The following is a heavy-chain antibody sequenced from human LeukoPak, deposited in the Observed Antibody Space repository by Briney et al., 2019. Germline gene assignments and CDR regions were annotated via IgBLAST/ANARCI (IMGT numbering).Heavy chain of an antibody. CDR3: ARVRYYGSGSYYEDY. Sequence: PGGSLSLSCAASGFTFSSYGMHWVRQAPGKGLDWVAFIHHDGSNKYYADSVRGRFTISRDNSKNTLYLQMNSLRAEDTAVYYCARVRYYGSGSYYEDYWGQGTLVTVSS. V-gene: IGHV3-30*02. CDR1: GFTFSSYG. CDR2: IHHDGSNK. J-gene: IGHJ4*02. D-gene: IGHD3-10*01.